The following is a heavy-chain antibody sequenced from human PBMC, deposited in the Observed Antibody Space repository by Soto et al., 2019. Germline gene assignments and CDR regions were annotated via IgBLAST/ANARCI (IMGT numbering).Heavy chain of an antibody. CDR2: INPNSGGT. D-gene: IGHD6-19*01. CDR3: ARGDSNGWHFDS. Sequence: GASVKVSCKASGYTFTGYYIHWVRQAPGQGLEWMGWINPNSGGTNYAQKFQDRVTMTSDTSISTAYMDLSRLRSDDTAVYYCARGDSNGWHFDSWGQGTLVTVSS. J-gene: IGHJ4*02. CDR1: GYTFTGYY. V-gene: IGHV1-2*02.